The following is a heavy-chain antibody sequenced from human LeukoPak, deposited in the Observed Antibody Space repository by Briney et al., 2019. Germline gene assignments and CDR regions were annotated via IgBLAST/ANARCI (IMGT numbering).Heavy chain of an antibody. Sequence: PGGSLRLSCAASGFSFSTYAMNWVRRAPGKGLEWVSTISASGADTFYADSVKGRFTISRDNSKNTLYLQMNNLRAEDTAIYYCAKDGIVVIERVAARLDYWGQGILVTVSS. J-gene: IGHJ4*02. CDR2: ISASGADT. CDR3: AKDGIVVIERVAARLDY. CDR1: GFSFSTYA. D-gene: IGHD3-22*01. V-gene: IGHV3-23*01.